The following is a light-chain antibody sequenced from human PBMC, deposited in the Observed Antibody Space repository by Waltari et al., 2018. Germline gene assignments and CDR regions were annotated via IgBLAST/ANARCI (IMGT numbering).Light chain of an antibody. CDR3: QQYNIWPPT. CDR2: GAS. Sequence: EVVMTQSPATLSVSPGEGSTLSCRASQSVISKLAWYQQKPGQAPKLLMYGASSRATGFPARFSGSGSGTEFTLTISSMQSEDFAVYYCQQYNIWPPTFGQGTKVEIK. V-gene: IGKV3-15*01. J-gene: IGKJ1*01. CDR1: QSVISK.